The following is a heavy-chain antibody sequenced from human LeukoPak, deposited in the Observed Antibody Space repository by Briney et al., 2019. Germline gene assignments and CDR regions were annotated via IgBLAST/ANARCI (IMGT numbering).Heavy chain of an antibody. CDR1: GFTFSSYG. V-gene: IGHV3-33*06. J-gene: IGHJ6*03. CDR2: IWYDGSNI. CDR3: AKDGDAGTAYYFYYMDD. Sequence: PGGSLRLSCAASGFTFSSYGMHWVRQAPGKGLEWVAVIWYDGSNIYYPASVRGRFTVSRDNSKNTLFLQMNGLRAEDTAVYYCAKDGDAGTAYYFYYMDDWGQGTTVTVSS. D-gene: IGHD1-7*01.